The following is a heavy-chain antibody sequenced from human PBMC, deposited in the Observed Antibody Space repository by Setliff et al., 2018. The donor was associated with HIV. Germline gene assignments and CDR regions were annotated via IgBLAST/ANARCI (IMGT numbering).Heavy chain of an antibody. D-gene: IGHD6-13*01. CDR1: GYSFTRYW. CDR2: IFPGDSDT. Sequence: GESLKISCQGSGYSFTRYWIGWVRQMPGKGLEWMGIIFPGDSDTRYSPSFQGQVTISADSSIATAYLQWSSLKASDTAIYYCARHGEAGDYMDVWGQGTTVTVSS. J-gene: IGHJ6*03. CDR3: ARHGEAGDYMDV. V-gene: IGHV5-51*01.